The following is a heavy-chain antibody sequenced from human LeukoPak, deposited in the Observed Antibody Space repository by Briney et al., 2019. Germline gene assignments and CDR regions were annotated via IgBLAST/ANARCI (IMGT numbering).Heavy chain of an antibody. CDR3: ARAGYGYLYFDL. V-gene: IGHV3-13*01. Sequence: GGSLRLSCAASGFTFSSYDMHSVRQATGKGLEWVSAIGTAGDTYYPGSVKGRFTISRENAKNSLYLQMYSLRAGDTAVYYCARAGYGYLYFDLWGRCTLVTVSS. CDR1: GFTFSSYD. D-gene: IGHD5-18*01. CDR2: IGTAGDT. J-gene: IGHJ2*01.